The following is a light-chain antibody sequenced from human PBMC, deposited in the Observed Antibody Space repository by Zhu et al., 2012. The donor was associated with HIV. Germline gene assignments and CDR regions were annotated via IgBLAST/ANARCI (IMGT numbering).Light chain of an antibody. V-gene: IGKV1-5*03. J-gene: IGKJ2*01. CDR2: EAS. Sequence: DIQMTQSPSTLSASVGDRVTITCRASQSVYKWLAWYQQKPDKAPKLLIYEASNLETGVPSRFSGSGSGTKFTLTISSLQPDDFATYSCQQYYTPSYTFGQGTKLQIK. CDR3: QQYYTPSYT. CDR1: QSVYKW.